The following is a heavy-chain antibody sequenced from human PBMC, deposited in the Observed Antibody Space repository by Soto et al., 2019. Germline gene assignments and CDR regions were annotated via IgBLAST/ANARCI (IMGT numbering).Heavy chain of an antibody. V-gene: IGHV4-34*01. J-gene: IGHJ5*02. D-gene: IGHD3-10*01. Sequence: QVQLQQWGAGLLKPSETLSLTCAVYGGSFSGYYWSWIRQPPGKGLEWIGEINHSGSTNYNPSLKSRVTISVDTSKNQFSLKLSSVTAADTAVYYCARGPYPWFGEDENWFDPWGQGTLVTVSS. CDR1: GGSFSGYY. CDR3: ARGPYPWFGEDENWFDP. CDR2: INHSGST.